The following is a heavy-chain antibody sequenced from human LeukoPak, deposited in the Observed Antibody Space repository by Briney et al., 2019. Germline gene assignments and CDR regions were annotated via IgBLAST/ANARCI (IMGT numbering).Heavy chain of an antibody. CDR3: AKDERNWNYNLASQTYD. D-gene: IGHD1-7*01. CDR2: ISGSGGTT. Sequence: GGSLRLSCAASGFTFSSHALTWVRQAPGKGLEWVSYISGSGGTTYYADSVKGRFTISRDNSKNTLNLQMNSLRVEDTAVYYCAKDERNWNYNLASQTYDWGQGTLVTVSS. CDR1: GFTFSSHA. V-gene: IGHV3-23*01. J-gene: IGHJ4*02.